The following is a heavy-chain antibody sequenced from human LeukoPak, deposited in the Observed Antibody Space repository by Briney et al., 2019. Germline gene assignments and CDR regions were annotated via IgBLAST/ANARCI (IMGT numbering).Heavy chain of an antibody. Sequence: SETLSLTCAVYGGSFSGYYWSWIRRPPGKGLEWIGEVNHSGSTNYNPSLKSRVTISVDTSKNQFSLKLSSVTAADTAVYYCARGLLYYDILTGYSPLYFDYWGQGTLVTVSS. CDR1: GGSFSGYY. V-gene: IGHV4-34*01. J-gene: IGHJ4*02. D-gene: IGHD3-9*01. CDR2: VNHSGST. CDR3: ARGLLYYDILTGYSPLYFDY.